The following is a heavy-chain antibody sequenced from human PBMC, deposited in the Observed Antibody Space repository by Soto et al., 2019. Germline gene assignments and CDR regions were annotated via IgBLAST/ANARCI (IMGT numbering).Heavy chain of an antibody. CDR3: ARRYGGNFDS. CDR2: IYYSGST. D-gene: IGHD3-16*01. V-gene: IGHV4-59*01. CDR1: GGSISSYY. J-gene: IGHJ4*02. Sequence: SETLSLTCTVSGGSISSYYCSWIRQPPGKGLEWIGYIYYSGSTNYNPSLKSRVTISVDTSKNQFSLKLSSVTAADTAVYYCARRYGGNFDSWGPGTLVTVSS.